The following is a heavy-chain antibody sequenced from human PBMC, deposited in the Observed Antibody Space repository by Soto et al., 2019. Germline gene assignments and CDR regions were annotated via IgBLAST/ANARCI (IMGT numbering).Heavy chain of an antibody. D-gene: IGHD3-22*01. CDR2: INSNGITT. Sequence: GGSLRLSCSASGFSFGSSWMNWVRQAPGKGLVWVSGINSNGITTSHADSVMGRFTISRDNARDTLDLQMNSLRVEDTALYYCAKEKAMIQDNTSFDYWGQGALVTVSS. CDR3: AKEKAMIQDNTSFDY. V-gene: IGHV3-74*01. CDR1: GFSFGSSW. J-gene: IGHJ4*02.